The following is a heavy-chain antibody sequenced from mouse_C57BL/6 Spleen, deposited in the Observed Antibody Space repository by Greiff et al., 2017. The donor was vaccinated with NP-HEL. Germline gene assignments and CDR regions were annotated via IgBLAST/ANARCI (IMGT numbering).Heavy chain of an antibody. CDR1: GYTFTSYD. CDR3: ARRSPITTVVAPMDY. J-gene: IGHJ4*01. CDR2: IYPRDGST. V-gene: IGHV1-85*01. D-gene: IGHD1-1*01. Sequence: QVQLQQSGPELVKPGASVKLSCKASGYTFTSYDINWVKQRPGQGLEWIGWIYPRDGSTKYNEKFKGKATLTVDTSSSTAYMELHSLTSEDSAVYFCARRSPITTVVAPMDYWGQGTSVTVSS.